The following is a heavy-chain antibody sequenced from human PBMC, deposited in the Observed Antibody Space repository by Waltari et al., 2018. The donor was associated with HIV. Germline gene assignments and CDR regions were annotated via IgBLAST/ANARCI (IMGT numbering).Heavy chain of an antibody. D-gene: IGHD4-17*01. CDR1: GGTFSTYA. CDR3: ARAHSTVTTIDYYYGMDV. V-gene: IGHV1-69*12. Sequence: QVQLVQSGAEVKKPGSSVKVSCKASGGTFSTYALTWVRQAPGQGLEWMGGIIPVFGTVNYAQKFQGRVTITADESTSTAYMELSSLRSEDTAVYYCARAHSTVTTIDYYYGMDVWGQGTTVTVSS. J-gene: IGHJ6*02. CDR2: IIPVFGTV.